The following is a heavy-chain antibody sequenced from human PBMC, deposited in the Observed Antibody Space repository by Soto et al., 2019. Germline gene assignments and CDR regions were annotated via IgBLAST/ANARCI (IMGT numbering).Heavy chain of an antibody. D-gene: IGHD5-18*01. J-gene: IGHJ4*02. V-gene: IGHV1-18*01. CDR1: GYTFTSYG. CDR2: ISAYNGNT. Sequence: QVQLVQSGAEVKKPGASVKVSCKASGYTFTSYGISWVRQAPGQGLEWMGWISAYNGNTNYAQKLQGRVTMTTDTSTSTAYMELRSLRTDDSAVYYFSRGQFDSYGPKGGLDYWGQGTLVTVSS. CDR3: SRGQFDSYGPKGGLDY.